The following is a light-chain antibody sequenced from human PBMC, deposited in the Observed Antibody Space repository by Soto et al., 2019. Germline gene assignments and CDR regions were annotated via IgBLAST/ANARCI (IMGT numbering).Light chain of an antibody. Sequence: DIQMTQSPSTLSASVGDRVTITCRASQSINNYLAWYQQKPGKAPKLFIYKASTLESGVPSRFSGSGSGTEFTLSISSLQPDDFATYFCQQYESFPRTFGQGTKVEI. CDR1: QSINNY. CDR3: QQYESFPRT. J-gene: IGKJ1*01. CDR2: KAS. V-gene: IGKV1-5*03.